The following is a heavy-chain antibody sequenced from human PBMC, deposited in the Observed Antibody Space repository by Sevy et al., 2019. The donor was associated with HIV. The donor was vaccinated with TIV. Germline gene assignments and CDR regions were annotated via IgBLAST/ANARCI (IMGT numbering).Heavy chain of an antibody. CDR2: IWLTGTT. D-gene: IGHD2-8*01. CDR3: TRNGGAFDNGFDP. J-gene: IGHJ5*02. CDR1: GFTVSSNF. V-gene: IGHV3-53*01. Sequence: GGSLRLSCAVSGFTVSSNFMSWVRQAPGKGLEWVSVIWLTGTTYYADSVKGRFTISRDNAKNSLNLQMNSLRAEDTAVYYCTRNGGAFDNGFDPWGQGTLVTVSS.